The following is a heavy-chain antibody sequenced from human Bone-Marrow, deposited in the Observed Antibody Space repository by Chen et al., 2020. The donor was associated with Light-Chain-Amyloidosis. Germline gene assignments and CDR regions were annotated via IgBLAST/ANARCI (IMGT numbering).Heavy chain of an antibody. V-gene: IGHV4-39*01. D-gene: IGHD5-12*01. CDR2: IYYSGST. J-gene: IGHJ4*02. CDR1: GGSISSSSYY. CDR3: ARVDIVATKYDY. Sequence: QLQLQESGPGLVKPSETLSLTCTVSGGSISSSSYYWGWIRQPPGKGLEWIGSIYYSGSTYYNPSLKSRVTISVDTSKNQFSLKLSSVTAADTAVYYCARVDIVATKYDYWGQGTLVTVSS.